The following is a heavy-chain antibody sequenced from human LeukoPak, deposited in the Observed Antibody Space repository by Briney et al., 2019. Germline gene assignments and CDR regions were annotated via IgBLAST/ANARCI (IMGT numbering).Heavy chain of an antibody. CDR3: ATYYDILTGYRRFDP. CDR2: IYYSGST. D-gene: IGHD3-9*01. CDR1: GGSISSGGYY. V-gene: IGHV4-31*03. J-gene: IGHJ5*02. Sequence: PSETLSLTCTVSGGSISSGGYYWSWIRQHPGKGPEWIGYIYYSGSTYYNPSLKSRVTISVDTSKNQFSLKLSSVTAADTAVYYCATYYDILTGYRRFDPWGQGTLVTVSS.